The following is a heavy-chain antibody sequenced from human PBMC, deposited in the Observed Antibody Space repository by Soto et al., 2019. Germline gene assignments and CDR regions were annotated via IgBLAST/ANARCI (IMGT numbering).Heavy chain of an antibody. CDR3: ARDLLPDIVVVPAAADAFDI. D-gene: IGHD2-2*01. V-gene: IGHV1-18*01. CDR2: ISAYNGNT. Sequence: GASVKVSCKASGYTFTSYGINWGRQAPGQGLEWLGWISAYNGNTNYAQKLQGRVTMTTDTSTSTAYMELRSLRSDDTAVYYCARDLLPDIVVVPAAADAFDIWGQGTLVTVSS. CDR1: GYTFTSYG. J-gene: IGHJ3*02.